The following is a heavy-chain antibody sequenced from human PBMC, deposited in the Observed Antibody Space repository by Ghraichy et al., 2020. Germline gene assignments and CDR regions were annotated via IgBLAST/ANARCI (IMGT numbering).Heavy chain of an antibody. D-gene: IGHD2-8*01. Sequence: ASVKVSCKASGYTFTSYGIHWVRQAPGQGLEWLGWITTYKGTTYTSQKIQDRVTLTADISTNTVYLELRSLRSAVTAVYYCARAGRVMGIGVRSGWLDPGGQGTLVTVSS. V-gene: IGHV1-18*04. CDR2: ITTYKGTT. CDR1: GYTFTSYG. CDR3: ARAGRVMGIGVRSGWLDP. J-gene: IGHJ5*02.